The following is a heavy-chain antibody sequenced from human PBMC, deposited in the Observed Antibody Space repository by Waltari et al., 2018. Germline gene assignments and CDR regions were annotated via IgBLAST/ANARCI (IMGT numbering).Heavy chain of an antibody. J-gene: IGHJ4*02. V-gene: IGHV4-61*02. CDR3: ARDSNLVRGVADV. CDR2: IYTTGSL. Sequence: QVHLQESGPGVVTPSETLSLTCTVSGDSISSGSHYWSWIRQSAGKGLQGIGRIYTTGSLNYTPSLKSRVTMSVDSSKNTFSLKLKSVTAADTAVYFCARDSNLVRGVADVWGRGTQVTVSS. D-gene: IGHD3-10*01. CDR1: GDSISSGSHY.